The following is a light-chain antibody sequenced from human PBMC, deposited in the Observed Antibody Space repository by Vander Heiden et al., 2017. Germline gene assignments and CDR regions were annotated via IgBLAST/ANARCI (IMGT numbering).Light chain of an antibody. CDR1: SSDIGVYNY. CDR3: SSYTISSTLV. V-gene: IGLV2-14*01. J-gene: IGLJ2*01. Sequence: QSALTQPASVSGSPGQSITIPCTGTSSDIGVYNYVSWYQQHPGQAPKLMIYDVSNRPSGVSNRFSGSKSDNTASLTISGLQTEDEADYYCSSYTISSTLVFGGGTKLTVL. CDR2: DVS.